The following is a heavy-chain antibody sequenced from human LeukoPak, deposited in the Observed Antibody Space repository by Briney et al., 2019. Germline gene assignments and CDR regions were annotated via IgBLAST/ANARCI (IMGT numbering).Heavy chain of an antibody. J-gene: IGHJ6*02. D-gene: IGHD3-10*01. V-gene: IGHV3-53*01. CDR2: IYSGGST. CDR1: GFTVSSNY. CDR3: ARDHDGSGSFQYCGMDV. Sequence: PGGSLRLSCAASGFTVSSNYMSWVRQAPGKGLEWVSVIYSGGSTYYADSVKGRFTISRDNSKNTLYLQMNSLRAEDTAVYYCARDHDGSGSFQYCGMDVWGQGTTVTVSS.